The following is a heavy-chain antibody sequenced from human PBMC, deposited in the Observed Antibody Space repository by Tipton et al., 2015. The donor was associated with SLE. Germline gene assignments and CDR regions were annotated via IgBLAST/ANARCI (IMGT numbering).Heavy chain of an antibody. V-gene: IGHV4-61*02. J-gene: IGHJ5*02. D-gene: IGHD4-11*01. CDR2: IFTIGTT. Sequence: TLSLTCTVSGGSIRSGSYYWTWIRQPAGTGLEWIGRIFTIGTTSYNPSLKSRVTISVDTSKNQFSLKLTSMTAADTAVYYCARYTVGTMEDPWGQGILVTVSS. CDR1: GGSIRSGSYY. CDR3: ARYTVGTMEDP.